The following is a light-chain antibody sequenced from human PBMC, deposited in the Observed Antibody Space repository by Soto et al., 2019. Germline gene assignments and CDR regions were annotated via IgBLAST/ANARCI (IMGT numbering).Light chain of an antibody. V-gene: IGKV1-12*01. Sequence: DIQMTQSPSSVSASVGDRVTITCRASQGISSWLAWYQQKPGKAPKLLIYAASSLQSGVPSRFSGSGSGTEFTLTISRLEPEDFAVFFCQQYGTSEIIFGQGTRLEIK. CDR1: QGISSW. J-gene: IGKJ5*01. CDR3: QQYGTSEII. CDR2: AAS.